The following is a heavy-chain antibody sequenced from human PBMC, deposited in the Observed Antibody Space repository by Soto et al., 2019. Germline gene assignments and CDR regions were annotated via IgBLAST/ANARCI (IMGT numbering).Heavy chain of an antibody. Sequence: GGSLRLSCTASGFTFGDYAMSWFRQAPGKGLEWVGFIRGKAYGGTTEYAASVKGRFTISRDDSRSIAYLQMSSLKTEDAAVYYCTRALDIAVADYWGQGTLVTVSS. CDR1: GFTFGDYA. D-gene: IGHD6-19*01. CDR3: TRALDIAVADY. V-gene: IGHV3-49*03. J-gene: IGHJ4*02. CDR2: IRGKAYGGTT.